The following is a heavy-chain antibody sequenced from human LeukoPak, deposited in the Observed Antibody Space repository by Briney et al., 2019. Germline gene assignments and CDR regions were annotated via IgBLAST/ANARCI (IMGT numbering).Heavy chain of an antibody. D-gene: IGHD4-17*01. CDR2: IKSKTDGGTT. CDR1: GFTFSNAW. J-gene: IGHJ4*02. Sequence: GGSLRLSCAASGFTFSNAWMSRVRQAPGKGLEWVGRIKSKTDGGTTDYAAPVKGRFTISRDDSKNTLYLQMNSLKTEDTAVYYCTTDPTAYGDYALDYWGQGTLVTVSS. V-gene: IGHV3-15*01. CDR3: TTDPTAYGDYALDY.